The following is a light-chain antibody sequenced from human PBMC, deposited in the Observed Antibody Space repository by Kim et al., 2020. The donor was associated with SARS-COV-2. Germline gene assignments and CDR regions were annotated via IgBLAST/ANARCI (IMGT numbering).Light chain of an antibody. J-gene: IGKJ1*01. Sequence: EIVMTQSPATLSVSPGERVTLSCRASQSVTRNLAWYQQIPGQAPRLLVYGASNRATGIPARFSGSGSGTEFTLTISSLQSEDFAVYYCQQYNDWPPWTFGQGTKVDIK. CDR1: QSVTRN. V-gene: IGKV3-15*01. CDR2: GAS. CDR3: QQYNDWPPWT.